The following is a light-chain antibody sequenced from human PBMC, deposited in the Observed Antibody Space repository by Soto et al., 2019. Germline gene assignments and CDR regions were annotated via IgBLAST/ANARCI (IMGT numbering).Light chain of an antibody. V-gene: IGLV2-8*01. CDR2: EVS. Sequence: QSALAQPPSASGSPGQSVTISCTGTSSDVGGYNYVSWYQQHPGKAPKLMIYEVSKRPSGAPDRFSGSKSGNTASLTVSGLQAEDEADYYCSLYAGSNNVVFGGGTKLTVL. J-gene: IGLJ2*01. CDR1: SSDVGGYNY. CDR3: SLYAGSNNVV.